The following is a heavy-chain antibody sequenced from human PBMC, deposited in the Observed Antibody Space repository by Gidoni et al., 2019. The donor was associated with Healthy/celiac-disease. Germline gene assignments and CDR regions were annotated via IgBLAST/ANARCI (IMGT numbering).Heavy chain of an antibody. CDR2: ISAYNGNT. Sequence: QVHLVQSGAAVRKPGASVTGYCTAAVYTFTSYGIRWVRQAPGQGLEWMGWISAYNGNTNYAQKLQGIVTMTTDTSTSTAYMKLRSLRTDDKAVYYCARDIKNLGAAAGRDYWGQGTLVTVSS. CDR3: ARDIKNLGAAAGRDY. D-gene: IGHD6-13*01. J-gene: IGHJ4*02. CDR1: VYTFTSYG. V-gene: IGHV1-18*01.